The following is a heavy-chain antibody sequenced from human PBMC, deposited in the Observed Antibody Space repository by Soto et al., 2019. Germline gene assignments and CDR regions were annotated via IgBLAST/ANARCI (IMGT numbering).Heavy chain of an antibody. V-gene: IGHV6-1*01. J-gene: IGHJ6*02. D-gene: IGHD6-13*01. CDR3: AREFEGSSSWGEYYGMDV. CDR2: TYYRSKWYN. Sequence: SQTLSLTCAISGDSVSSNSAAWNWVRQSPSRGLEWLGRTYYRSKWYNDYAVSVKSRITINPDTSKNQFSLQLNSVTPEDTAVYYCAREFEGSSSWGEYYGMDVWGQGTTVTVSS. CDR1: GDSVSSNSAA.